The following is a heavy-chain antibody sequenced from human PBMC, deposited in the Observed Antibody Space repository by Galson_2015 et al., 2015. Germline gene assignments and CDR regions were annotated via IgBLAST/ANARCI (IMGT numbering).Heavy chain of an antibody. CDR1: GFTFETYA. Sequence: SLRLSCAASGFTFETYAMSWVRQAPGKGLEWVSAISGSGGNTFYADSVKGRFTISRNNSLNTIYVQMNNVRAEDTAVYYCARDTDTGLVLNGMDVWGQGTTVTVSS. CDR3: ARDTDTGLVLNGMDV. V-gene: IGHV3-23*01. CDR2: ISGSGGNT. J-gene: IGHJ6*02. D-gene: IGHD5-18*01.